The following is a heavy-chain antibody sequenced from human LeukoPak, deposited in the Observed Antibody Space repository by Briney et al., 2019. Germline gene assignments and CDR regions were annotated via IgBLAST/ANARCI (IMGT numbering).Heavy chain of an antibody. V-gene: IGHV4-4*07. D-gene: IGHD3-9*01. CDR1: GGSISSYY. CDR3: ARVKETYDILTGYHHPSYYMDV. J-gene: IGHJ6*03. CDR2: IYTSGST. Sequence: PSETLSLTCTVSGGSISSYYWSWIRQPAEKGLGWIGRIYTSGSTNYNPSLKSRVTISVDKSKNQFSLKLSSVTAADTAVYYCARVKETYDILTGYHHPSYYMDVWGKGTTVTVSS.